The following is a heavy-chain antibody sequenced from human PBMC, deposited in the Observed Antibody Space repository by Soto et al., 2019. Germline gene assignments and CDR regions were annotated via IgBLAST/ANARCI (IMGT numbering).Heavy chain of an antibody. J-gene: IGHJ5*02. CDR2: ISGSGGST. V-gene: IGHV3-23*01. CDR1: GFTFSSYA. CDR3: AKEYCGGGSCYGTNGFDP. D-gene: IGHD2-15*01. Sequence: PGGSLRLSCAASGFTFSSYAMSWVRQAPGKGLEWVSAISGSGGSTYYADSVKGRFTISRDNSKNTLYLQMNSLRAEDTAVYYCAKEYCGGGSCYGTNGFDPWGQGTKVTVSS.